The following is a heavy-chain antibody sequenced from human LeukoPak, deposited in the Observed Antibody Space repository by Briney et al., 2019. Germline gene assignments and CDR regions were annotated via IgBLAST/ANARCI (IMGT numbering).Heavy chain of an antibody. CDR2: ISNNGGST. V-gene: IGHV3-64*01. Sequence: SGGSLRLSCAASGFTFSSYAMHWVRQAPGKGLEYVSAISNNGGSTYYANSVKGRFTISRDNSKNTLYLQMNSLRAEDTAVYYCAKETPDSSGYYPDYWGQGTLVTVSS. J-gene: IGHJ4*02. CDR3: AKETPDSSGYYPDY. D-gene: IGHD3-22*01. CDR1: GFTFSSYA.